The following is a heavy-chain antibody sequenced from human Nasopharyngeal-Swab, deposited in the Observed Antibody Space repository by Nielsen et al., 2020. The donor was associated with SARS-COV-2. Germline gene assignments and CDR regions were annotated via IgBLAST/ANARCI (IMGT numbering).Heavy chain of an antibody. Sequence: ASVKVSCKASGYTFTGYGMSWVRQAPGRGPEWMGWIRMYNGKTHYAQKFQGRVTMSTDTSTNTAHMELKSLTSDDTAVYFCARDRSLLPAANDALDVWGQGTTVTISS. J-gene: IGHJ3*01. CDR3: ARDRSLLPAANDALDV. V-gene: IGHV1-18*01. CDR2: IRMYNGKT. D-gene: IGHD6-13*01. CDR1: GYTFTGYG.